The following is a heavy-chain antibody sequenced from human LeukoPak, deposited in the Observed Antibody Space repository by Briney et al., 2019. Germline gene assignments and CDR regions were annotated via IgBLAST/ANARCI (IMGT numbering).Heavy chain of an antibody. CDR1: GYSFTNYW. CDR3: ATFSGSHFVAY. D-gene: IGHD1-26*01. V-gene: IGHV5-51*01. CDR2: LWPSDSDT. Sequence: GESLKISCEASGYSFTNYWIGWVRQMPERGLEWMGILWPSDSDTRYSPSFEGQVTISADKSISTAYLQWSSLKASDSAMYYCATFSGSHFVAYWGQGTLVTVSP. J-gene: IGHJ4*02.